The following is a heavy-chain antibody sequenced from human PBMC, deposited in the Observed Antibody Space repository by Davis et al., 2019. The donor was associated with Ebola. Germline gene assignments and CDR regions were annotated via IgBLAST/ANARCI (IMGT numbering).Heavy chain of an antibody. D-gene: IGHD6-13*01. Sequence: SLKISCAASGFTFDDYAMHWVRQAPGKGLEWVSGISWNSGSIGYVDSVKGRFTISRDNAKNSLYLQMNSLRAEDTAVYYCARDNSNTHWPFYFDYWGQGTLVTVSS. V-gene: IGHV3-9*01. J-gene: IGHJ4*02. CDR2: ISWNSGSI. CDR1: GFTFDDYA. CDR3: ARDNSNTHWPFYFDY.